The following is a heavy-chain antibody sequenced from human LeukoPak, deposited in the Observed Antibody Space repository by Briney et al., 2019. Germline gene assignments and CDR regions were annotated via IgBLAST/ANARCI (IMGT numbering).Heavy chain of an antibody. CDR3: TRMTRGHDY. V-gene: IGHV4-34*01. Sequence: SETLSLTCAVSGVSFDDYHWSWVRQTSGKGLEWIGEINHSGYTNDNPSLKSRVTLSIDTSRKQFSLNLRSVTVADAGIYYCTRMTRGHDYWGQGTQVTVSS. J-gene: IGHJ4*02. CDR1: GVSFDDYH. CDR2: INHSGYT. D-gene: IGHD4-11*01.